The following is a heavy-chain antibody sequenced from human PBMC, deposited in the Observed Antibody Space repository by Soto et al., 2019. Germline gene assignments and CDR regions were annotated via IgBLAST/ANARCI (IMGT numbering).Heavy chain of an antibody. J-gene: IGHJ3*02. CDR2: IYYSGST. D-gene: IGHD1-1*01. CDR1: GGSISSYY. Sequence: SETLSLTCTVSGGSISSYYWSWIRQPPGKGLEWIGYIYYSGSTNYNPSLKSRVTISVDTSKNQFSLKLSSVTAADTAVYYCARTTREAFDIWGQGTMVTVSS. V-gene: IGHV4-59*01. CDR3: ARTTREAFDI.